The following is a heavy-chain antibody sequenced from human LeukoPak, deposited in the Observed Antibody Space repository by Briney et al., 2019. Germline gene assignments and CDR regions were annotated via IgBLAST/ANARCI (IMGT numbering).Heavy chain of an antibody. CDR2: IIPIFGTA. Sequence: ASVKVSCKASGGTFSSYAISWVRQAPGQGLEWMGGIIPIFGTANYAQKFQGRVTITTDESTSTAYMELSSLRSEDTAVYYCAGRVTIFGVAGEDWFDPWGQGTLVTVSS. J-gene: IGHJ5*02. V-gene: IGHV1-69*05. CDR1: GGTFSSYA. CDR3: AGRVTIFGVAGEDWFDP. D-gene: IGHD3-3*01.